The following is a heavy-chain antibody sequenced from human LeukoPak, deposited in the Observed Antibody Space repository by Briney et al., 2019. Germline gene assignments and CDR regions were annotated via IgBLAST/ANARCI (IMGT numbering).Heavy chain of an antibody. CDR3: AKGRGGSGYWASDY. CDR2: ISGSSGTT. D-gene: IGHD3-22*01. J-gene: IGHJ4*02. CDR1: GFTFTSYA. V-gene: IGHV3-23*01. Sequence: PGASLRLSCAASGFTFTSYAMNWVRQTPGKGLEWVSGISGSSGTTYYADSVKGRFTISRDNSKNTLYLQMNSLRAEDTAVYHCAKGRGGSGYWASDYWGRGTLVTASS.